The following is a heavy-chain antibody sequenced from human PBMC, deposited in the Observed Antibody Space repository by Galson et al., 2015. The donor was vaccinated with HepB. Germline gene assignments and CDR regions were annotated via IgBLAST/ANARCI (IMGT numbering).Heavy chain of an antibody. V-gene: IGHV2-5*02. Sequence: FSGFSLTTGGVGVGWVRQPPGKALEWRALTYWDDDKRYSPSLKSRLTITKDTSKNQVVLIMTNMDHVDTATYYCVHSPANWGSFFDYWGQGTLVTVSS. CDR3: VHSPANWGSFFDY. CDR1: GFSLTTGGVG. D-gene: IGHD7-27*01. CDR2: TYWDDDK. J-gene: IGHJ4*02.